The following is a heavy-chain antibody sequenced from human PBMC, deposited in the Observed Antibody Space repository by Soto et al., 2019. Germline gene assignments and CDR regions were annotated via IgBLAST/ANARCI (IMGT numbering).Heavy chain of an antibody. CDR1: GGSFSGYY. CDR3: ARVAYGDYAIDY. D-gene: IGHD4-17*01. Sequence: ETLSLTCAVYGGSFSGYYWSWIRQPPGKGLEWIGEINHSGSTNYNPSLKSRVTISVDTSKNQFSLKLSSVTAADTAVYYCARVAYGDYAIDYWGQGTLVTVSS. V-gene: IGHV4-34*01. CDR2: INHSGST. J-gene: IGHJ4*02.